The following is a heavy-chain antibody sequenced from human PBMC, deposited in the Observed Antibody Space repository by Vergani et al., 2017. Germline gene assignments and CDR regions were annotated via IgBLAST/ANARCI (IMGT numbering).Heavy chain of an antibody. J-gene: IGHJ6*03. Sequence: QVQLVESGGSVVQPGRSLRLSCPASGFTFSNYGLHWVRQAPGQGLEWVAVISHDGNKKYDVDSVKGRFTISRDNSKNTLYLYMNSLRADDTAVYYCAKDPRLKEDYYYYDMDVWGKGTTFTVSS. CDR2: ISHDGNKK. CDR1: GFTFSNYG. CDR3: AKDPRLKEDYYYYDMDV. V-gene: IGHV3-30*18.